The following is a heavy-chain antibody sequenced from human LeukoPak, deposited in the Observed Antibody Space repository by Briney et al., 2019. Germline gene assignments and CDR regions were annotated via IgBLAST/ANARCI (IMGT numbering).Heavy chain of an antibody. Sequence: SGGSLRLSCAASAFTFSLYAMNWVRQAPGKGLEWVSYINDVSGDIHYADSVKGRFTISRDNAKNTLYLQMNSLRAEDTAVYYCARDTFQPGLIDYWGQGTLVTVSS. V-gene: IGHV3-21*05. CDR2: INDVSGDI. CDR1: AFTFSLYA. J-gene: IGHJ4*02. CDR3: ARDTFQPGLIDY. D-gene: IGHD2-2*01.